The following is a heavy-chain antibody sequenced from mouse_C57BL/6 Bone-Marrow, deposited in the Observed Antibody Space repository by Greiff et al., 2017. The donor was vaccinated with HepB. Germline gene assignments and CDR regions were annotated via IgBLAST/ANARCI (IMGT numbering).Heavy chain of an antibody. V-gene: IGHV1-26*01. Sequence: EVQLQQSGPELVKPGASVKISCKASGYTFTDYYMNWVKQSHGKSLEWIGDINPNNGGTSYNQKFKGKATLTVDKSASTAYMELRSLTSEDSAVYYCASPMIYYDSVAWFAYWGQGTLVTVSA. J-gene: IGHJ3*01. D-gene: IGHD2-4*01. CDR1: GYTFTDYY. CDR2: INPNNGGT. CDR3: ASPMIYYDSVAWFAY.